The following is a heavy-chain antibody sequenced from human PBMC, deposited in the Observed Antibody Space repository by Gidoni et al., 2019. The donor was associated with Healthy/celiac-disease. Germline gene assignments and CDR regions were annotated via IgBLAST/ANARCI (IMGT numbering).Heavy chain of an antibody. J-gene: IGHJ6*02. Sequence: QVQLVESGGGLVKPGGSLRLSCAASGFTFSDYYMSWIRQAPGKGLEWVSYISSSGSTIYYADSVKGRFTISRDNAKNSLYLQMNSLRAEDTAVYYCARRNAYCGGDCYYADDYYYYYGMDVWGQGTTVTVSS. CDR1: GFTFSDYY. CDR2: ISSSGSTI. D-gene: IGHD2-21*01. V-gene: IGHV3-11*01. CDR3: ARRNAYCGGDCYYADDYYYYYGMDV.